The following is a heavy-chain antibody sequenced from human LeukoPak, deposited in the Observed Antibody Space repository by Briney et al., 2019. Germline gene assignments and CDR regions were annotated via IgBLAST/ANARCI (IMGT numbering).Heavy chain of an antibody. V-gene: IGHV4-34*01. D-gene: IGHD3-10*01. J-gene: IGHJ4*02. CDR3: ASLVYGSGTYPRI. CDR2: INHSGST. CDR1: GGSFSGYY. Sequence: PSETLSLTCAVYGGSFSGYYWSWIRQPPGKGLEWMGEINHSGSTNYNPSLKSRVTISVDTSKNPFSLKLSSVTAADTAVYYCASLVYGSGTYPRIWGQGTLVTVSS.